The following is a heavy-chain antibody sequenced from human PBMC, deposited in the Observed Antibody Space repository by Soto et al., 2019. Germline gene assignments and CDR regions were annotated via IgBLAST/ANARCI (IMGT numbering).Heavy chain of an antibody. J-gene: IGHJ5*01. CDR2: VYHNGGA. CDR3: GRVVEGATRHTDPDS. D-gene: IGHD2-21*01. Sequence: SETLSLTCTVSGVSIHNSHSFWAWIRQPPGKGLQFIASVYHNGGAHYNSSLKSRVTISVDTANTQVSLRMRSLTAADTAFYYCGRVVEGATRHTDPDSWGQGILVTVSS. V-gene: IGHV4-39*01. CDR1: GVSIHNSHSF.